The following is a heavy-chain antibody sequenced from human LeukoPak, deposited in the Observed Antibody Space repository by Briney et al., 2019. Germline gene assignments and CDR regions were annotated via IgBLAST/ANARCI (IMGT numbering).Heavy chain of an antibody. D-gene: IGHD3-22*01. CDR3: ASDDYYDSSGYQYYFDY. CDR2: ISYDGSNK. CDR1: GFTFSSYA. Sequence: PGGSLRLSCAAYGFTFSSYAMHWVRQAPGKGREWVAVISYDGSNKYYADSVKGRFTISRDSSKNTLYLQMNSLRAEDTAVYYCASDDYYDSSGYQYYFDYWGQGTLVTVSS. J-gene: IGHJ4*02. V-gene: IGHV3-30*04.